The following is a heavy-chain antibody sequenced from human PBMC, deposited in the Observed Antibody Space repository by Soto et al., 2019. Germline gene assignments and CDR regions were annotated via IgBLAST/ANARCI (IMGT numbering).Heavy chain of an antibody. Sequence: EVQLVESGGGLVKPGGSLRLSCAASGFTFSNAWMSWVRHGPGKGLEWVGLIKSKTYGETTDYSAPVKGRFTISRDDSKNTLYLQLNSLKNEDTAVYYCIHGSGWYDYWGQGTLVTVSS. CDR1: GFTFSNAW. V-gene: IGHV3-15*01. CDR3: IHGSGWYDY. D-gene: IGHD6-19*01. CDR2: IKSKTYGETT. J-gene: IGHJ4*02.